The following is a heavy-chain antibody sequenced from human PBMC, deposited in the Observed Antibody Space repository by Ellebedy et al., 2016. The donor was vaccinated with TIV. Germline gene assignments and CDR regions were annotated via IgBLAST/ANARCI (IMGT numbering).Heavy chain of an antibody. Sequence: PGGSLRLSCAASGFTFSSYDMHWVRQATGKGLEWVSAIGTAGDTYYPGSVKGRFTISRENAKNSLYLQMNSLRAGDTAVYYCARVVYDSSGYCFDYWGQGTLVTVSS. D-gene: IGHD3-22*01. CDR2: IGTAGDT. J-gene: IGHJ4*02. V-gene: IGHV3-13*01. CDR3: ARVVYDSSGYCFDY. CDR1: GFTFSSYD.